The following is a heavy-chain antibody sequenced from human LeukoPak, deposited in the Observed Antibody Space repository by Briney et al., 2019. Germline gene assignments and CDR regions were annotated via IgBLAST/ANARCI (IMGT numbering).Heavy chain of an antibody. J-gene: IGHJ4*02. CDR1: GFTFSSYA. V-gene: IGHV3-23*01. Sequence: GRSLRLSCAASGFTFSSYAMSWVRQAPGKGLEWVSAISGSGGSTYYADSVKGRFTISRDNSKNTLYLQMNSLRAEDTAVYYCAKSSNPYASESYYAFFDYWGQGTLVTVSS. CDR3: AKSSNPYASESYYAFFDY. CDR2: ISGSGGST. D-gene: IGHD3-10*01.